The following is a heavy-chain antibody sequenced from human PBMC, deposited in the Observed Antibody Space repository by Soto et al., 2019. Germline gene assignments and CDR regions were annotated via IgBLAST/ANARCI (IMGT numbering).Heavy chain of an antibody. V-gene: IGHV1-69*13. D-gene: IGHD6-13*01. J-gene: IGHJ4*02. CDR2: IIPLFGTT. Sequence: GASVKVSCKASGGTFSSYTIAWVRQALGQGLEWMGEIIPLFGTTNYVEKFQGRLTITADASTSTAYMELSSLRSEDTAMYYCARDSIAAAGTDYWGQGTLVTVSS. CDR1: GGTFSSYT. CDR3: ARDSIAAAGTDY.